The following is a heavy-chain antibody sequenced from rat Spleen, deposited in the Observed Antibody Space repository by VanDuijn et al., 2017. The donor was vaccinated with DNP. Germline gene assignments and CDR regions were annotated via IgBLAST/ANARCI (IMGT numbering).Heavy chain of an antibody. V-gene: IGHV4-2*01. D-gene: IGHD1-11*01. J-gene: IGHJ3*01. CDR1: GFTFSDYN. CDR3: ARLGWHGWFAY. CDR2: INKDSSTI. Sequence: EVQLVESGGGLVQPGRSLKFSCAASGFTFSDYNMAWVRQAPGKGLEWIGEINKDSSTINYSPSLKDKFTISRDNAQNTLYLQMSKLGSEDTAIYYCARLGWHGWFAYWGQGTLVTVSS.